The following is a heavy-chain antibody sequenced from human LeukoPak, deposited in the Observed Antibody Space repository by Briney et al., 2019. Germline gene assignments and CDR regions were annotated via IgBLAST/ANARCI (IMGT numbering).Heavy chain of an antibody. D-gene: IGHD6-13*01. J-gene: IGHJ5*02. V-gene: IGHV3-23*01. CDR1: GFTFSNYA. CDR2: ICGSGDRT. CDR3: AKALTYSSTWFGNWFDP. Sequence: GGSLRLSCADSGFTFSNYAMSWVRQAPGKGLEWVSAICGSGDRTYYADSVKGRITVSRDNSRNTLFLQMNSLRAEDTAIYYCAKALTYSSTWFGNWFDPWGQGTLVTVSS.